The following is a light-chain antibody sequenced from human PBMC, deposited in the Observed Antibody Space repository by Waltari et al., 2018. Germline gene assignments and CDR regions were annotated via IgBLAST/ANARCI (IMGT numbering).Light chain of an antibody. CDR3: QQYNDWPQT. V-gene: IGKV3-15*01. CDR2: GAS. Sequence: IVMTQSPGTLSVSPGESATLSCRASQSVSSSVAWYQQKPGQAPRLLIYGASTRATGVPARFSGSGSGTEFTLTISSLQSEDFAVFYCQQYNDWPQTFGQGTRVEI. CDR1: QSVSSS. J-gene: IGKJ1*01.